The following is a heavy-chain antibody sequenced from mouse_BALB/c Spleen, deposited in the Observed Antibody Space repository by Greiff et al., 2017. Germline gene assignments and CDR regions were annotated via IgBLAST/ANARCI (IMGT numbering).Heavy chain of an antibody. J-gene: IGHJ4*01. CDR3: ARGVYYGSSWAMDY. CDR1: GFNIKDYY. CDR2: IDPENGNT. V-gene: IGHV14-1*02. D-gene: IGHD1-1*01. Sequence: EVQLQQSGAELLRPGALVKLSCKASGFNIKDYYMHWVKQRPEQGLEWIGWIDPENGNTIYDPKFQGKASITADTSSNTAYLQLSSLTSEDTAVYYCARGVYYGSSWAMDYWGQGTSVTVSS.